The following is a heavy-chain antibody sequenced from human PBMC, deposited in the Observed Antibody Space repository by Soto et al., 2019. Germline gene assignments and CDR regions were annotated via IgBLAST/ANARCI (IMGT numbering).Heavy chain of an antibody. V-gene: IGHV5-51*01. Sequence: GASVKMSCTGSGYSFTSYWIGWVRQMPGKGLEWMGIIYPGDSDTRYSPSFQGQVTISANKSISTAYLQWSSLKASDTAMYYCARHSYYYDSSGYYSRAFDIWGQGTMVTVSS. D-gene: IGHD3-22*01. CDR3: ARHSYYYDSSGYYSRAFDI. J-gene: IGHJ3*02. CDR2: IYPGDSDT. CDR1: GYSFTSYW.